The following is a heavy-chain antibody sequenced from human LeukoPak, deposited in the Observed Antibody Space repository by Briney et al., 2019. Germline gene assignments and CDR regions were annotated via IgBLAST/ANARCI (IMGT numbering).Heavy chain of an antibody. J-gene: IGHJ6*02. CDR1: GGPFSHYY. Sequence: PSETLSLTCAVYGGPFSHYYWTWIRQPPGKGLEWIGEINESGSSNYDPSLKSRVTISVDTSKTHFSLNLPSVTAADTAVYYCASRIGRYLYYFGMDVWGQGTTVTVSS. CDR3: ASRIGRYLYYFGMDV. V-gene: IGHV4-34*01. D-gene: IGHD1-26*01. CDR2: INESGSS.